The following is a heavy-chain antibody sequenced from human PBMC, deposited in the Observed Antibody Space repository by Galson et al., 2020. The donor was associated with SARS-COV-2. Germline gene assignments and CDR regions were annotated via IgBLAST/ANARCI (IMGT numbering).Heavy chain of an antibody. Sequence: QLGESLKFSCRASGFTFSSSAMHWVRQAPGKGLEWVAIISYDGTKRYNLDSVKGRFTISRDNSKNTLYLQMDSLTTEDTAVYYCARETDDYTSSWYDYWGQGTLVTVSS. CDR2: ISYDGTKR. D-gene: IGHD6-13*01. V-gene: IGHV3-30*04. CDR1: GFTFSSSA. J-gene: IGHJ4*02. CDR3: ARETDDYTSSWYDY.